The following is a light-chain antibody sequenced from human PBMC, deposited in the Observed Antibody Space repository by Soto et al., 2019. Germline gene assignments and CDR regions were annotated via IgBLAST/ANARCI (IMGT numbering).Light chain of an antibody. CDR1: SSDFGGNKY. V-gene: IGLV2-8*01. Sequence: QSALTQPPSASGSPGQSVAISCTGTSSDFGGNKYVSWYQQHPGKAPKLMIYEVNKRPSGVPDRFSGSKSGNTASLTVSGLQAEDEADYYCSSDAGSNNLGVFGGGTKLTVL. CDR3: SSDAGSNNLGV. J-gene: IGLJ2*01. CDR2: EVN.